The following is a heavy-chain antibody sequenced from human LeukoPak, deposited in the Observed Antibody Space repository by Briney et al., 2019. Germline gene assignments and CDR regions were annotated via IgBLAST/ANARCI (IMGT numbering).Heavy chain of an antibody. J-gene: IGHJ6*02. CDR1: GFTFSDYS. CDR3: TREEV. V-gene: IGHV3-7*01. Sequence: GGSLRLSCGGSGFTFSDYSMSWVRQTPGRGLEWVANIKPDGGERYYVDSVKGRFTISRDNAKNSLFLQMNNLRAEDTAVYYCTREEVWGQGTTVTVS. CDR2: IKPDGGER.